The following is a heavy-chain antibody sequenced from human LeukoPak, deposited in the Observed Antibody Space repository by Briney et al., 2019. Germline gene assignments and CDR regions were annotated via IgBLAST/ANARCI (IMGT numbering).Heavy chain of an antibody. V-gene: IGHV1-18*01. CDR2: ISAYNGDT. Sequence: ASVKVSCKASGYTFTSYTIMWVRQAPGQGLEWMGWISAYNGDTYYAQKFQGRATMTTDTSTSTAYMELRSLRSDDTAVYYCAKDFYFDWLGSPQFFDYWGRGTLVTVSS. D-gene: IGHD3-9*01. CDR1: GYTFTSYT. CDR3: AKDFYFDWLGSPQFFDY. J-gene: IGHJ4*02.